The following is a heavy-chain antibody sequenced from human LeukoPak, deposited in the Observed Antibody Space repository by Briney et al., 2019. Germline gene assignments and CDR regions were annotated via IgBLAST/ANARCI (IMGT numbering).Heavy chain of an antibody. CDR3: ARGFKPDYGDYGTSFDY. Sequence: ASVKVSCKASGYTFTSYDINWVRQATGQGLEWMGWMNPNSGNTGYAQKFQGRVTMTRNTSISTAYMELSSLRSEDTAVYYCARGFKPDYGDYGTSFDYWGQGTLVTVSS. CDR1: GYTFTSYD. CDR2: MNPNSGNT. J-gene: IGHJ4*02. V-gene: IGHV1-8*01. D-gene: IGHD4-17*01.